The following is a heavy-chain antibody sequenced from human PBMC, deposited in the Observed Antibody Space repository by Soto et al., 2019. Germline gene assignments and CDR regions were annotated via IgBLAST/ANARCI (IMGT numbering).Heavy chain of an antibody. CDR2: IYYSGST. Sequence: SETLSLTCTVSGGSISSSSYYWGWIRQPPGKGLECIGSIYYSGSTYYNPSLKSRVTISVDTSKNQFSLKLSSVTAADTAVYYCARPVTPYYYYYMDVWGKGTTGTVSS. J-gene: IGHJ6*03. D-gene: IGHD4-17*01. V-gene: IGHV4-39*01. CDR1: GGSISSSSYY. CDR3: ARPVTPYYYYYMDV.